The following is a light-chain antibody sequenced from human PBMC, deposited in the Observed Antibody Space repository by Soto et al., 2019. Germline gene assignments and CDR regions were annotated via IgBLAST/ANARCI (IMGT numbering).Light chain of an antibody. CDR2: DAS. Sequence: DIHLTQSPSSLSASVGDRVTITCRASQTIDSWLAWYQQRPGKPPKLLIYDASTLESGVPSRLSGSGSGTEFTLTISSLQPDDFATYYRQQYKSYSTFGGGTKVDIK. J-gene: IGKJ4*01. CDR1: QTIDSW. V-gene: IGKV1-5*01. CDR3: QQYKSYST.